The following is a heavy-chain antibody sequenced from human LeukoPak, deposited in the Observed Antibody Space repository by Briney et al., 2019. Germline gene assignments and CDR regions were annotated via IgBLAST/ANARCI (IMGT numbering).Heavy chain of an antibody. J-gene: IGHJ4*02. CDR3: AGRIGYCSGGSCASRFDY. CDR2: IYPGDSDT. Sequence: LGESLKISCKGFGYSFTNYWIGWVRQMPGKGLEWMGIIYPGDSDTRYSPSFQGQVTISADKSISTAYLQWSSLKASDTAMYYCAGRIGYCSGGSCASRFDYWGQGTLVTVSS. V-gene: IGHV5-51*01. D-gene: IGHD2-15*01. CDR1: GYSFTNYW.